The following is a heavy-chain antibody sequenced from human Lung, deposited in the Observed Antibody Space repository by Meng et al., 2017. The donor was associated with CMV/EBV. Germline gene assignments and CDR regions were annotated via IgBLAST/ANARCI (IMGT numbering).Heavy chain of an antibody. V-gene: IGHV3-53*01. D-gene: IGHD5-18*01. CDR3: ARVLTAHHYYGMDV. J-gene: IGHJ6*02. CDR1: GFTVSSNS. Sequence: GESXKISCAASGFTVSSNSMNWVRQAPGKGLEWVSLIYSGGGTYYADSVKGRFTISRDNFKNTLYLQMNSLRAEDTAVYYCARVLTAHHYYGMDVWGQGTRVTVSS. CDR2: IYSGGGT.